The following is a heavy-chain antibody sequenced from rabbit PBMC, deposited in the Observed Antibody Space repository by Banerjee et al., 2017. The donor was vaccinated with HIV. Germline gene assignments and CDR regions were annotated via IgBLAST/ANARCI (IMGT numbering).Heavy chain of an antibody. D-gene: IGHD2-1*01. CDR2: INAGSSGST. CDR3: VSYDDYGDRNL. Sequence: QSLEETGGGLVQPGGSLTLSCKASGFDVSSHYMSWVRQAPGKGLEWIACINAGSSGSTDYASWAKGRFTISKTSSTTVTLQMTSLTAADTATYFCVSYDDYGDRNLWGPGTLVTVS. CDR1: GFDVSSHY. J-gene: IGHJ4*01. V-gene: IGHV1S40*01.